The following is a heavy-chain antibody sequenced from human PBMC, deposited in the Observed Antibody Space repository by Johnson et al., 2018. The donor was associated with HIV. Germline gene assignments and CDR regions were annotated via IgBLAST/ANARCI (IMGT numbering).Heavy chain of an antibody. V-gene: IGHV3-72*01. Sequence: VQLVESGGGLVQPGGSLRLSCAASGFSFSDHYMDWVRQAPGKGLDWVGRTRNKANSYTPEYAAPVKGSLIISRDDSKNTVYLQMNSLKTEDTAVYYCTREGRTVAAFTVGAFDIWGQGTMVTVSS. CDR2: TRNKANSYTP. CDR1: GFSFSDHY. J-gene: IGHJ3*02. CDR3: TREGRTVAAFTVGAFDI. D-gene: IGHD6-19*01.